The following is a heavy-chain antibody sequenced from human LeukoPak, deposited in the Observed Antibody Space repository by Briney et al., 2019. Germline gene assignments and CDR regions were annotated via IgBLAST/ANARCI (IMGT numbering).Heavy chain of an antibody. J-gene: IGHJ4*02. CDR3: ARDPRPLSYGYSSGWYDSPFDY. D-gene: IGHD6-19*01. Sequence: ASVTVSCKASGYTFTGYYMHWVRQAPGQGLEWMGWINPNSGGTNYAQKFQGRVTMTRDTSISTAYMELSRLRSDDTAVYYCARDPRPLSYGYSSGWYDSPFDYWGQGTLVTVSS. CDR2: INPNSGGT. V-gene: IGHV1-2*02. CDR1: GYTFTGYY.